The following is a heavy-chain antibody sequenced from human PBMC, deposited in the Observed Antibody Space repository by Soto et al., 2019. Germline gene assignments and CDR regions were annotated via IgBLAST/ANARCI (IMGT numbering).Heavy chain of an antibody. Sequence: PSETLSLTCTVSGGSISSGGYYWSWIRQHPGKGLEWIGYIYYSGSTYYNPSLKSRVTISVDTSKNQFSLKLSSVTAADTAVYYCARAHPLRDGYNSRYYYYGMDVWGQGTTVTVSS. V-gene: IGHV4-31*03. CDR1: GGSISSGGYY. CDR2: IYYSGST. CDR3: ARAHPLRDGYNSRYYYYGMDV. J-gene: IGHJ6*02. D-gene: IGHD5-12*01.